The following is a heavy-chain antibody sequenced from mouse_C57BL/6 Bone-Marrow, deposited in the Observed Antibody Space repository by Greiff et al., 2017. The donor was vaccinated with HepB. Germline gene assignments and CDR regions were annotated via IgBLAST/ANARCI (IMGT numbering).Heavy chain of an antibody. Sequence: QVQLQQSGAELARPGASVKMSCKASGYTFTSYTMHWVKQRPGQGLEWIGYINPSSGYTKYNQKFKDKATLTADKSSSTAYMQLSSLTSEYSAFYYCARYRSIHSRGPGTALPVSS. CDR3: ARYRSIHS. J-gene: IGHJ2*01. D-gene: IGHD1-1*01. V-gene: IGHV1-4*01. CDR2: INPSSGYT. CDR1: GYTFTSYT.